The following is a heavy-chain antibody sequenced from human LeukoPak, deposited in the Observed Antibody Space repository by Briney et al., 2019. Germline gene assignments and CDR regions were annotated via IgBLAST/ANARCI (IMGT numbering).Heavy chain of an antibody. Sequence: ASVKVSCKASDYTFTSYGISWVRQAPGQGLEWMGWISAYNGNTNYAQKLQGRVTMTTDTSTSTAYMELRSLRSDDTAVYYCARVGSDHYYGSGSYYTPNYFDYWGQGTLVTVSS. CDR2: ISAYNGNT. CDR3: ARVGSDHYYGSGSYYTPNYFDY. CDR1: DYTFTSYG. J-gene: IGHJ4*02. D-gene: IGHD3-10*01. V-gene: IGHV1-18*01.